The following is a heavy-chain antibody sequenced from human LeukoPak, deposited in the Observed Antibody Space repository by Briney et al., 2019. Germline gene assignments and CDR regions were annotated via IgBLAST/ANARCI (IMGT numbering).Heavy chain of an antibody. V-gene: IGHV4-61*01. J-gene: IGHJ4*02. Sequence: KPSETLSLTCTVSGGSVSSGSYYWIWIRQPPGKGLEWIGYIYYSGSTNYNPSLKSRVTISVDTAKNQFSLKLSSVTAADTAVYYCARDVVTMARGVIIAAFDYWGQGTLVTVSS. CDR2: IYYSGST. CDR1: GGSVSSGSYY. D-gene: IGHD3-10*01. CDR3: ARDVVTMARGVIIAAFDY.